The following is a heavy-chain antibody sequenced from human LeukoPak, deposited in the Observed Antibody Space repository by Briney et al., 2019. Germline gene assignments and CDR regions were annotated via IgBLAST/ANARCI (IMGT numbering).Heavy chain of an antibody. V-gene: IGHV4-34*01. J-gene: IGHJ5*02. CDR1: GGSFSGYY. Sequence: SETLSLTCAVYGGSFSGYYWSWIRQPPGKGLAWIGEINHSGSTNYNPSLKSRVTISVDTSKNQFSLKLSSVTAADTAVYYCARGKQPGYSSSWYNWFDPWGQGTLVTVSS. CDR2: INHSGST. CDR3: ARGKQPGYSSSWYNWFDP. D-gene: IGHD6-13*01.